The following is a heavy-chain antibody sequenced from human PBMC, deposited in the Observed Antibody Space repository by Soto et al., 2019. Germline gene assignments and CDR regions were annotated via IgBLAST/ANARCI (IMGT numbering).Heavy chain of an antibody. CDR3: ARDGDSDPDYYYGMDV. V-gene: IGHV3-48*02. J-gene: IGHJ6*02. D-gene: IGHD7-27*01. Sequence: PGGSLRLSCAASGFTFSSYSMNWVRQAPGKGLEWVSYISSSSTIYYADSVKGRFTISRDNAKNSLYLQMNSLRDEDTAVYYCARDGDSDPDYYYGMDVWARGTTVPVS. CDR2: ISSSSTI. CDR1: GFTFSSYS.